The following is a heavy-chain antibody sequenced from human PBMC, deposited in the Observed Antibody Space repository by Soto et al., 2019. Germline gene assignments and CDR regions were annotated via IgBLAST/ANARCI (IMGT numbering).Heavy chain of an antibody. J-gene: IGHJ4*02. CDR3: ARHLTGSFSGQDY. V-gene: IGHV4-59*08. D-gene: IGHD2-15*01. CDR1: SCNINTYF. Sequence: SETLSLTCTVSSCNINTYFWSWIRQPPGKGLEWIGQIYSSGSPSYNPSLKSRVTISIDTSKKDVSMRLSSVTAADTAVYYCARHLTGSFSGQDYWGPGSLVTVSS. CDR2: IYSSGSP.